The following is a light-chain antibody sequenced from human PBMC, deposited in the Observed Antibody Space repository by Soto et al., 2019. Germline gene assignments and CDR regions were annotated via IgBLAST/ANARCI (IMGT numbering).Light chain of an antibody. V-gene: IGLV2-14*01. CDR3: SSDTSGSTLV. CDR1: SSDVGRY. CDR2: EVS. J-gene: IGLJ2*01. Sequence: QSVLTQPASVSGSPGQSIIISCTGTSSDVGRYVSWYQQHSGKAPKLMIYEVSNRPSGVSIRFSGSKSGNTAALNISGLQAEDEADYYCSSDTSGSTLVFGGGTKLTVL.